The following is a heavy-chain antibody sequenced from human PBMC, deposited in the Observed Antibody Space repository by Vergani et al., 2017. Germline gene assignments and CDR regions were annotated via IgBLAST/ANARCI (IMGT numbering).Heavy chain of an antibody. D-gene: IGHD3-3*01. V-gene: IGHV3-7*01. CDR2: IKQDGSEK. CDR3: ARGPLTIFGVVISYYFDY. Sequence: EVQLLESGGGLVQPGGSLRLSCAASGFTFSSYWMSWVRQAPGKGLEWVANIKQDGSEKYYVDSVKGRFTISRDNAKNSLYLQMNSLRAEDTAVYYCARGPLTIFGVVISYYFDYWGQGTLVTVSS. J-gene: IGHJ4*02. CDR1: GFTFSSYW.